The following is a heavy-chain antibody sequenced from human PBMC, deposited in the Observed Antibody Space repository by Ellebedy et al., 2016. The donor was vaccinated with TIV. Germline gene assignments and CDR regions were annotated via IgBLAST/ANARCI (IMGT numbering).Heavy chain of an antibody. V-gene: IGHV3-21*06. D-gene: IGHD3-3*01. CDR3: TRDGSEWSRDY. CDR1: GFTFSVTG. CDR2: IVSSGRET. J-gene: IGHJ4*02. Sequence: GGSLRLSXAASGFTFSVTGMTWIRHAPGKGLEWVATIVSSGRETYYADPLKGRFTISRDNAMNLVYLQMNSLSVEDTAVYYCTRDGSEWSRDYWGQGTLVTVSS.